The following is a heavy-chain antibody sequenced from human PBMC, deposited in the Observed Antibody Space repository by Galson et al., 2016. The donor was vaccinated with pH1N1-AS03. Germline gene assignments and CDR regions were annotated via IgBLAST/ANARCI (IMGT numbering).Heavy chain of an antibody. CDR3: DSDNYGDPLGE. CDR2: TYLRSTWYH. CDR1: GDSVLSDSAG. D-gene: IGHD4-17*01. Sequence: CAISGDSVLSDSAGCNWVRQSPSRGLEWLGRTYLRSTWYHDYAESMKSPIIINADTSKNQFSLQLNSVTPEATAVYYYDSDNYGDPLGEWGQGTLVTVSS. J-gene: IGHJ4*02. V-gene: IGHV6-1*01.